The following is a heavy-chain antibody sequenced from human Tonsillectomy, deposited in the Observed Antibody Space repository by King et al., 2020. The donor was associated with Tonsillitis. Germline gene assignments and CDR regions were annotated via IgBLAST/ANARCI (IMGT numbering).Heavy chain of an antibody. CDR2: IWYDGSNK. Sequence: VQLVESGGGVVQPGRSLRLSCAASGFTFSSYGMHGVRQAPGKGLEWVAVIWYDGSNKYYADSVKGRFTISRDNSKNTLYLQMNSLRAEDTAVYYCARDVGGLLDYWGQGTLVTVSS. CDR3: ARDVGGLLDY. J-gene: IGHJ4*02. D-gene: IGHD2-15*01. CDR1: GFTFSSYG. V-gene: IGHV3-33*01.